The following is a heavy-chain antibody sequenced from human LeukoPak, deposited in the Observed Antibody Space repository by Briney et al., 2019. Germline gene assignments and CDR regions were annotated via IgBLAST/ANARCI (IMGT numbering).Heavy chain of an antibody. D-gene: IGHD2-2*01. CDR3: AKDEKSIVVVPAAVGY. J-gene: IGHJ4*02. Sequence: GRSLRLSCAASGFTFSSYGMHWVRQAPGKGLEWVAFIRYDGSNKYYADSVKGRFTISRDNSKNTLYLQMNSLRAEDTAVYYCAKDEKSIVVVPAAVGYWGQGTLVTVSS. CDR1: GFTFSSYG. V-gene: IGHV3-30*02. CDR2: IRYDGSNK.